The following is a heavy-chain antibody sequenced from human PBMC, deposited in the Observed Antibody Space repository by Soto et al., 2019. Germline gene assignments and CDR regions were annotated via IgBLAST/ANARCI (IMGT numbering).Heavy chain of an antibody. D-gene: IGHD1-26*01. CDR2: ISYDGSNK. CDR1: GFTFSSYG. CDR3: AKISTVTYSGSYYTGDY. V-gene: IGHV3-30*18. Sequence: GGSLRLSCAASGFTFSSYGMHWVRQAPGKGLEWVAVISYDGSNKYYADSVKGRFTISRDNSKNTLYLQMNSLRAEDTAVYYCAKISTVTYSGSYYTGDYWGQGTLVTVSS. J-gene: IGHJ4*02.